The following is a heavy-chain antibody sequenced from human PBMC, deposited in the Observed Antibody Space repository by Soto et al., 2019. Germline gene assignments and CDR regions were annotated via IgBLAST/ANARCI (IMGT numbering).Heavy chain of an antibody. Sequence: QVQLVESGGGVVQPGTSLRLSCAASGFTFNNYGMHWVRQAPGTGLEWVAAISSHGRDKYYADSVKGRLTISRDNSKNTLYLQMHSLRAEDTAVYYCAKDQGIAASHGIDWGQGTMVTVSS. J-gene: IGHJ3*01. V-gene: IGHV3-30*18. CDR2: ISSHGRDK. D-gene: IGHD6-13*01. CDR3: AKDQGIAASHGID. CDR1: GFTFNNYG.